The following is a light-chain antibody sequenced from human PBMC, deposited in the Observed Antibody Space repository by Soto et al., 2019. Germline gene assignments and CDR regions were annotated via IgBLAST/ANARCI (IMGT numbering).Light chain of an antibody. CDR3: QQYYSTPWT. Sequence: NPSSYSLAVSLGAQATNHCKSRQRYLYSSNNNNCLAWYQQITGQPPKLLIYWAATRGSGVPDRFSGSGSGTDFTLTISSLQAEDVAVYYCQQYYSTPWTFGQGTKVDI. J-gene: IGKJ1*01. CDR2: WAA. V-gene: IGKV4-1*01. CDR1: QRYLYSSNNNNC.